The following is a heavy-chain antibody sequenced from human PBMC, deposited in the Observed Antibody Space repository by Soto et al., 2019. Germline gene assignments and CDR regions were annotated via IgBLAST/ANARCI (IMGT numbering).Heavy chain of an antibody. J-gene: IGHJ3*02. CDR1: GFTFSSYS. V-gene: IGHV3-21*01. CDR2: ISSSSSYI. CDR3: ARATSSRDAFDI. Sequence: EVQLVESGGGLVQPGGSLRLSCAASGFTFSSYSMNWVRQAPGKGLEWVSSISSSSSYIYYADSVKGRFTISRDNAKNSLYLQMNSLRAEDTAVYYCARATSSRDAFDIWGQGTMVTVSS.